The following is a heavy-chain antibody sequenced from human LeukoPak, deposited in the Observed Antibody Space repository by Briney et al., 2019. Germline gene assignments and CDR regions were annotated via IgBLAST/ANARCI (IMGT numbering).Heavy chain of an antibody. CDR2: ISAYNGNT. CDR3: ARGSQAYYYDSSGYYPLDY. V-gene: IGHV1-18*01. J-gene: IGHJ4*02. D-gene: IGHD3-22*01. Sequence: GASVKVSCKASGYTFTSYGISWVRQAPGQGLEWMGWISAYNGNTNYAQKFQGRVTITADKSTSTAYMELSSLRSEDTAVYYCARGSQAYYYDSSGYYPLDYWGQGTLVTVSS. CDR1: GYTFTSYG.